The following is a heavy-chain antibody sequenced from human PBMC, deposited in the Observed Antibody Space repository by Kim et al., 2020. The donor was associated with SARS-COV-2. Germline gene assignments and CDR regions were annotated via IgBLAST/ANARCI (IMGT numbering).Heavy chain of an antibody. CDR3: ARGGYYDGSLYRSYFDD. J-gene: IGHJ4*02. CDR2: LYSGGTT. D-gene: IGHD3-22*01. CDR1: GFSVSNNY. Sequence: GGSLRLSCAASGFSVSNNYMNWVRQAPGKGLEWVSILYSGGTTYYAASVKVRFTISRDNSKNTLFLQMNSLRAEDTAIYYCARGGYYDGSLYRSYFDDWGQGILVTVSS. V-gene: IGHV3-66*01.